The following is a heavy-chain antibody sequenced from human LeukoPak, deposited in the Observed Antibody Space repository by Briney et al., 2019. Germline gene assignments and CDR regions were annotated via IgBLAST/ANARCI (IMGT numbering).Heavy chain of an antibody. D-gene: IGHD3-22*01. CDR1: GGSISSGGYY. Sequence: SETLSLTCTVSGGSISSGGYYWSWIRQPPGKGLEWTGYIYYSGSTNYNPSLKSRVTISVDTSKNQFSLKLSSVTAADTAVYYCARAYYYYDNFDYWGQGTLVTVSS. J-gene: IGHJ4*02. CDR3: ARAYYYYDNFDY. CDR2: IYYSGST. V-gene: IGHV4-61*08.